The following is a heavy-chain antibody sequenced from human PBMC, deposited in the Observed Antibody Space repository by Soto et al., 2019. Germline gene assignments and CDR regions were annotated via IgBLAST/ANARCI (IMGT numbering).Heavy chain of an antibody. V-gene: IGHV1-58*02. J-gene: IGHJ6*03. CDR3: AAQLLTSFYYYYMDV. D-gene: IGHD3-10*01. CDR2: IVVGSGNT. Sequence: SVKVSCKTSGFTFTDSTMQWVRQTRGQRLEWIGWIVVGSGNTNYAQKLQERVTITRDMSTSTAYMEVSSLRSEDTAVYYCAAQLLTSFYYYYMDVWGKGTTVTVS. CDR1: GFTFTDST.